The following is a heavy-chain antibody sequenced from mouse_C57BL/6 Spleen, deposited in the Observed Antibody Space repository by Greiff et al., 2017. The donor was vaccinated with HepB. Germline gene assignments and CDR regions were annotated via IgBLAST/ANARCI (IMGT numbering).Heavy chain of an antibody. D-gene: IGHD1-1*01. CDR1: GYSITSGYY. J-gene: IGHJ3*01. Sequence: EVQLVESGPGLVKPSQSLSLTCSVTGYSITSGYYWNWIRQFPGNKLEWMGYISYDGSNNYNPSLKNRISITRDTSKNQFFLKLNSVTTEDTATYYCARADSFFAYWGQGTLVTVSA. CDR2: ISYDGSN. V-gene: IGHV3-6*01. CDR3: ARADSFFAY.